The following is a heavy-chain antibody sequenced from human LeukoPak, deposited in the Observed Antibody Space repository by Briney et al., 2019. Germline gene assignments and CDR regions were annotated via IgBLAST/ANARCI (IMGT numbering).Heavy chain of an antibody. CDR3: AREVAAGSYRGFDY. D-gene: IGHD6-19*01. V-gene: IGHV4-59*12. CDR2: IYHNGNT. CDR1: GASISSYY. Sequence: KPSETLSLTCTVSGASISSYYWSWIRQPPGKGLEWIGEIYHNGNTNYNPSLKSRVTMSVDTSKNQFSLKVNYVTAADTATYYCAREVAAGSYRGFDYWGQGTLVTVSS. J-gene: IGHJ4*01.